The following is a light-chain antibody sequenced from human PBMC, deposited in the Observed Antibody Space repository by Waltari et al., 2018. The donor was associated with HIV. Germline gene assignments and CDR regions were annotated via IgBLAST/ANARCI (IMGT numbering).Light chain of an antibody. CDR1: QSVSSSY. V-gene: IGKV3-20*01. CDR3: QQYGSSPRT. J-gene: IGKJ1*01. CDR2: AAS. Sequence: EILLTQSPGTLSLFPGERATLSCRASQSVSSSYLAWYQQKPGQAPRLLIYAASSRATGIPDRFSGSGSGTGFTLTISRLEPGDCAVYFCQQYGSSPRTFGQGTKVEIK.